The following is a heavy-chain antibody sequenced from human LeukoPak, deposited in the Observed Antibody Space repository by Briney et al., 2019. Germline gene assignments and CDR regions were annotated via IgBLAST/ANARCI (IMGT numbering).Heavy chain of an antibody. V-gene: IGHV3-48*03. CDR1: GFTFSSYE. CDR3: AREGGDRGLAFDI. D-gene: IGHD3-10*01. Sequence: GGSLRLPCAASGFTFSSYEMNWVRQAPGKGLEWVSYISSSGSTIYYADSVKGRFTISRDNAKNSLYLQMNSLRAEDTAVYYCAREGGDRGLAFDIWGQGTMVTVSS. J-gene: IGHJ3*02. CDR2: ISSSGSTI.